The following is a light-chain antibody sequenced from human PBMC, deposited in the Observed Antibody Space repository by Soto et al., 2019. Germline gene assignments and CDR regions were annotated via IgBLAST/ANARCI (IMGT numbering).Light chain of an antibody. V-gene: IGLV1-40*01. J-gene: IGLJ2*01. CDR2: GNS. CDR1: SSNIGAGYD. CDR3: QSYDSRLSGSV. Sequence: QSVLTQPPSVSGAPGQRVTISCTGSSSNIGAGYDVHWDHQLPGTAPKLLIYGNSNRPSGVPDRFSGSNSGTSASLAITGLQAEDEADYYCQSYDSRLSGSVFGGGTKLTVL.